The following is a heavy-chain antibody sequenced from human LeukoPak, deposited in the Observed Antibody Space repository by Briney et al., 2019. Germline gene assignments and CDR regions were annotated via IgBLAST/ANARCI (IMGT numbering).Heavy chain of an antibody. D-gene: IGHD6-19*01. CDR1: GFTVSRNY. Sequence: GGSLRLSCVASGFTVSRNYMSWVRQAPGKGLDWVSVIYIGGRTYYADSVKGRLTISRDNSKNTLYLEMNSLRAEDTAVYYCATLAVTGTENAFDIWGQGTMVTVSS. V-gene: IGHV3-66*01. J-gene: IGHJ3*02. CDR3: ATLAVTGTENAFDI. CDR2: IYIGGRT.